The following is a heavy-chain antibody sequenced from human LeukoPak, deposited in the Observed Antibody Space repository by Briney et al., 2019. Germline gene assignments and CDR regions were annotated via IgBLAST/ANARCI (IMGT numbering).Heavy chain of an antibody. CDR3: ARHTSTYDKRGYFAY. D-gene: IGHD3-22*01. CDR2: IYYSGST. CDR1: GGSISSSSYY. V-gene: IGHV4-39*01. Sequence: SETLSLTCTVSGGSISSSSYYWGWIRQPPGKGLEWIGSIYYSGSTYYNPSLKSRVTISVDTSKNEFSLKVSSVTAADTAVYYCARHTSTYDKRGYFAYWGQGSLVTVSS. J-gene: IGHJ4*02.